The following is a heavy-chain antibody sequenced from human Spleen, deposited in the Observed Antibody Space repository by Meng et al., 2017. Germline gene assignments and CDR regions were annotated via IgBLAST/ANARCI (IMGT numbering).Heavy chain of an antibody. CDR3: AKYSSGPFDY. Sequence: VQRMQSGSELKKPGAPVKVSCKASGYTFTSYTMNWVRQAPGQGLEWMGWINTHTGNPTYAQGFTGRFVFSLDTSVSTAYLQISSLKAEDTAVYYCAKYSSGPFDYWGQGTLVTVSS. CDR1: GYTFTSYT. V-gene: IGHV7-4-1*02. D-gene: IGHD6-19*01. CDR2: INTHTGNP. J-gene: IGHJ4*02.